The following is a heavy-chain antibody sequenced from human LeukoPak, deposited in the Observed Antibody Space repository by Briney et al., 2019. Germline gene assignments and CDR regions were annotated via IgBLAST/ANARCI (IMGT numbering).Heavy chain of an antibody. J-gene: IGHJ6*02. CDR2: ISAYNGNT. Sequence: ASVKVSCKASGYTFTNFDINWVRQATGQGLEWMGWISAYNGNTNYAQKLQGRVTMTTDTSTSTAYMELRSLRSDDTAVYYCAGGQGDGYNPYYYYGMDVWGQGTTVTVSS. D-gene: IGHD5-24*01. V-gene: IGHV1-18*01. CDR3: AGGQGDGYNPYYYYGMDV. CDR1: GYTFTNFD.